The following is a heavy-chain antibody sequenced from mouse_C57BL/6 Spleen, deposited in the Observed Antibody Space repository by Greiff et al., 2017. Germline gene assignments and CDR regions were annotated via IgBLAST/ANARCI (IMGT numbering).Heavy chain of an antibody. CDR2: IDPSDSET. CDR3: ARESIYYDYDGVAY. J-gene: IGHJ3*01. Sequence: QVQLQQSGAELVRPGSSVKLSCKASGYTFTSYWMHWVKQRPIQGLEWIGNIDPSDSETHYNQKFKDKATLTVDKSSSTAYMQLSSLTSEDSAVYYCARESIYYDYDGVAYWGQGTLVTVSA. D-gene: IGHD2-4*01. CDR1: GYTFTSYW. V-gene: IGHV1-52*01.